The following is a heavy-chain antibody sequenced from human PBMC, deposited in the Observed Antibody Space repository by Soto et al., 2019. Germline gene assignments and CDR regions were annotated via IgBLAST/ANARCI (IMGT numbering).Heavy chain of an antibody. CDR3: ARDHSFGWYGWFGP. V-gene: IGHV3-48*02. CDR2: IGSSSSTI. J-gene: IGHJ5*02. Sequence: GGSLRLSCAASGFTFSNYGMNWVRQTPGKGLEWVSYIGSSSSTIYYADSVKGRFSVSRDNDKDSLYLQMNGLRDEDTAVYYCARDHSFGWYGWFGPWGRGTLVTVSS. CDR1: GFTFSNYG. D-gene: IGHD6-19*01.